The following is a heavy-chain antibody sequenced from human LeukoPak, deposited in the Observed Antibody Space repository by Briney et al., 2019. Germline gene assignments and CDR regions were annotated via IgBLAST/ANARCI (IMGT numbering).Heavy chain of an antibody. CDR2: IMPLFGTA. CDR1: VGSSNNSA. J-gene: IGHJ5*02. V-gene: IGHV1-69*05. D-gene: IGHD4-17*01. CDR3: ARDVHGDYGSGWFDP. Sequence: SSVRVSRKTSVGSSNNSAISSVPQTPGQGVEWLGGIMPLFGTAGYAQKFQGRVTITKDEPTRTDYLELTSQTSDDTAVYYCARDVHGDYGSGWFDPWAQGTLVPVSS.